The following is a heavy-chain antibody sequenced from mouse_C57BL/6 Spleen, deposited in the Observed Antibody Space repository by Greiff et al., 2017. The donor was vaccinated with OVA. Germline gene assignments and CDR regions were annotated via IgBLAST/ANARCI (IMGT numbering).Heavy chain of an antibody. D-gene: IGHD3-3*01. CDR1: GYTFTSYW. J-gene: IGHJ4*01. Sequence: QVQLQQPGAELVRPGSSVKLSCKASGYTFTSYWMHWVKQRPIQGLEWIGNIDPSDSDTTYNQKFKDKATLTVDKSSSTAYMQLSSLTSEDSAVYDCASQGGLDAMDYWGQGTSVTVSS. CDR3: ASQGGLDAMDY. V-gene: IGHV1-52*01. CDR2: IDPSDSDT.